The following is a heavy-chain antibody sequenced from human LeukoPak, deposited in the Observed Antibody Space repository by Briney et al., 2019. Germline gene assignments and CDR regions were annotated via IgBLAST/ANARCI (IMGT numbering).Heavy chain of an antibody. Sequence: QTGGSLRLSCAASGFTFSSYWMSWDRQAPGKGLEWVANIKQDGSEKYYVDSVKGRFTISRDNAKNSLYLQMNSLRAEDTAVYYCARGSYSSGWYFYFDYWGQGTLVTVSS. V-gene: IGHV3-7*01. D-gene: IGHD6-19*01. CDR2: IKQDGSEK. CDR1: GFTFSSYW. J-gene: IGHJ4*02. CDR3: ARGSYSSGWYFYFDY.